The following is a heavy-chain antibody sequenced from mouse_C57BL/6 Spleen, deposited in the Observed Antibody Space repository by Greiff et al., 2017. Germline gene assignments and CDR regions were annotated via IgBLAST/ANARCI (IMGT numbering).Heavy chain of an antibody. D-gene: IGHD2-5*01. Sequence: LVESGAELVKPGASVKISCKASGYAFSSYWMNWVKQRPGKGLEWIGQIYPGAGDTNYNGKFKGKATLTADKSSSTAYMQLSSLTSDDSAVYFCARGGYSNYAWCAYWGQGTLVTVSA. CDR2: IYPGAGDT. CDR1: GYAFSSYW. V-gene: IGHV1-80*01. J-gene: IGHJ3*01. CDR3: ARGGYSNYAWCAY.